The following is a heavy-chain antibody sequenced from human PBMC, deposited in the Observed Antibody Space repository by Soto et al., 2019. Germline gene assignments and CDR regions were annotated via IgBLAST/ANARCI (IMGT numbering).Heavy chain of an antibody. Sequence: QVQLVQSGDEVKKPGASVKVSCKASGYIFVNYGIAWVRQAPGQGLEWMGWISPYTGNTHSATKIQGRLTMTTDTSTSKAYMDLGSRTSDDTAVYYCVMVDNYVTPTPQDVWGQGTTVTVSS. J-gene: IGHJ6*02. D-gene: IGHD3-16*01. CDR1: GYIFVNYG. CDR2: ISPYTGNT. CDR3: VMVDNYVTPTPQDV. V-gene: IGHV1-18*01.